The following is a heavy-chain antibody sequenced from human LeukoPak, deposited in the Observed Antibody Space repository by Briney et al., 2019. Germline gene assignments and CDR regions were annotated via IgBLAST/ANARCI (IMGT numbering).Heavy chain of an antibody. CDR3: AKTSGWFLDY. CDR2: ISSGSSTI. CDR1: GFNVSTRY. J-gene: IGHJ4*02. Sequence: GGSLRLSCAASGFNVSTRYMSWVRQAPGKGLEWLSYISSGSSTIYYADSVKGRFTISRDNAKNSLYLQMNSLRDEDTAVYYCAKTSGWFLDYWGQGTLVTVSS. D-gene: IGHD6-19*01. V-gene: IGHV3-48*02.